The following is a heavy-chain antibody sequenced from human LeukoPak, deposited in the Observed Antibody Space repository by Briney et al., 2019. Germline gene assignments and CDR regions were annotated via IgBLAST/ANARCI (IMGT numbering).Heavy chain of an antibody. CDR1: GYTFNSYG. CDR3: ARGGVGHCSGGSCPTSWFDP. Sequence: GASVKVSCKASGYTFNSYGISWVRQAPGQGLVWMGWISPYRGDTEYAQKVRGRVTMTTDTSTSTAYMELRSLRSDDTAVYYCARGGVGHCSGGSCPTSWFDPWGQGTLVTVSS. J-gene: IGHJ5*02. CDR2: ISPYRGDT. D-gene: IGHD2-15*01. V-gene: IGHV1-18*01.